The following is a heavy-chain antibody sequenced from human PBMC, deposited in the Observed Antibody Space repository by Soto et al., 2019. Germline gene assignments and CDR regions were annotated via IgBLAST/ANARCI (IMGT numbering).Heavy chain of an antibody. D-gene: IGHD3-22*01. Sequence: GGSLRLSCAASGFTFSSYAMSWVRQAPGKGLEWVSAISGSGGSTYYADSVKGRFTISRDNSKNTLYLQMNSLRAEDTAVYYCAKGRYYYDSSGYSTYFDYWGQGTLVTVSS. V-gene: IGHV3-23*01. CDR2: ISGSGGST. CDR1: GFTFSSYA. J-gene: IGHJ4*02. CDR3: AKGRYYYDSSGYSTYFDY.